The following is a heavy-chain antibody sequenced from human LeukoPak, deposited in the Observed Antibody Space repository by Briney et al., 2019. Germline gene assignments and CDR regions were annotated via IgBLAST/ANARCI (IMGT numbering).Heavy chain of an antibody. D-gene: IGHD4-17*01. CDR1: GGSFSGYY. Sequence: SETLSLTCAVYGGSFSGYYWSWIRQPPGKGLECIGSIYYSESTYYNPSLKSRVTISVDTSKNQFSLKLSSVTAADTAVYYCARVPTMTFFDYWGQGTLVTVSS. CDR2: IYYSEST. V-gene: IGHV4-34*01. J-gene: IGHJ4*02. CDR3: ARVPTMTFFDY.